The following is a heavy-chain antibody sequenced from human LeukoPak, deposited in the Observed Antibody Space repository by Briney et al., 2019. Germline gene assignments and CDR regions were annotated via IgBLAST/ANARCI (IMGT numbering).Heavy chain of an antibody. CDR3: ARGKSGSSWTRWFDP. CDR2: INHSGSS. J-gene: IGHJ5*02. CDR1: GGSFSGYY. V-gene: IGHV4-34*01. D-gene: IGHD6-13*01. Sequence: SETLSLTCAVYGGSFSGYYWSWLRQPPGKGLEWIGEINHSGSSNYNPSLTSRVTISVDKSKKQFSLKLSSVTAADTAVYYCARGKSGSSWTRWFDPWGQGTLVTVSS.